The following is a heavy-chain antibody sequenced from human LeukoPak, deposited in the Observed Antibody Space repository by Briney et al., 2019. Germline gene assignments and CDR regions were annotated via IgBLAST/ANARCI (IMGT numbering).Heavy chain of an antibody. CDR2: IYYSGST. D-gene: IGHD2-21*02. Sequence: SETLSLTCTVSGGSISSYYWSWIRQPPGKGLEWIGYIYYSGSTNYNPSLKSRVTISVDTSKNQFSLKLSSVTAADTAVYYCARDRGAYCGGDCYRHFDYWGQGTLVTVSS. V-gene: IGHV4-59*01. CDR3: ARDRGAYCGGDCYRHFDY. CDR1: GGSISSYY. J-gene: IGHJ4*02.